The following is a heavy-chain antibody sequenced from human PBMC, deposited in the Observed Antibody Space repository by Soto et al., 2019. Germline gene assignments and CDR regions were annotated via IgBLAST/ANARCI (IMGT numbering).Heavy chain of an antibody. CDR2: IWYDGSNK. CDR1: GFTFSSYG. Sequence: GGSLTLSCAAAGFTFSSYGMHWVRQAPGKGLEWVAVIWYDGSNKYYADSVKGRFTISRDNSKNTLYLQMNSLRAEDTAVYYCAREGDSSSHDYWGQGTLVTVSS. V-gene: IGHV3-33*01. CDR3: AREGDSSSHDY. J-gene: IGHJ4*02. D-gene: IGHD6-6*01.